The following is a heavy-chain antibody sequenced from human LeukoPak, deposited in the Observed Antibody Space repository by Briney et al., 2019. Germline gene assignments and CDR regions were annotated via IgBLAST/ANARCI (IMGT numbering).Heavy chain of an antibody. V-gene: IGHV4-39*07. CDR3: ARAPYDILTGYFLFDS. CDR2: IYHRGST. J-gene: IGHJ4*02. Sequence: SETLSLTCTVSGGSISSSSYYWGWIRQPPGRGLEWIGYIYHRGSTSYNPSLRSRVTVSLDKSRNQFSLNLYSVTAADTAVYYCARAPYDILTGYFLFDSWGQGTLITVSS. CDR1: GGSISSSSYY. D-gene: IGHD3-9*01.